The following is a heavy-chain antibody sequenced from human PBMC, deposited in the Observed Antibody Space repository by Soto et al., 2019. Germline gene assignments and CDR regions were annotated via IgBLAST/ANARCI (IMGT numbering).Heavy chain of an antibody. J-gene: IGHJ4*02. D-gene: IGHD1-26*01. CDR3: AREYSGSYLDY. V-gene: IGHV4-59*01. CDR1: GGSISSYY. Sequence: QVQLQESGPGLVKPSETLSLTCTVSGGSISSYYWSWIRQPPGKGLEWIGYIYYSGSTNYNPSTKSRVTISVDTSKNPFALKLSSVTAADTAVYYCAREYSGSYLDYWGQGTLVTVSS. CDR2: IYYSGST.